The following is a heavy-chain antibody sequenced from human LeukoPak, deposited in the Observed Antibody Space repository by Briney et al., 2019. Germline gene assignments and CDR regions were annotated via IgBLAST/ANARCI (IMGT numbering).Heavy chain of an antibody. V-gene: IGHV3-7*01. CDR2: IKQDGSEK. CDR3: AREGGYSYGYVRPYFDY. Sequence: GGSLRLSCAASGFTFSSYWMSWVRQAPGKGLEWVANIKQDGSEKYYVDSVKGRFTISRDNAKNSLYLQMNSLRAEDTAAYYCAREGGYSYGYVRPYFDYWGQGTLVTVSS. D-gene: IGHD5-18*01. CDR1: GFTFSSYW. J-gene: IGHJ4*02.